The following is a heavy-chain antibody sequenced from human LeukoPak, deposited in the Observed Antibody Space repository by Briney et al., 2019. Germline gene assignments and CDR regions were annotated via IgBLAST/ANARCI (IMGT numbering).Heavy chain of an antibody. CDR1: GGTFSSYA. CDR3: AIYTPSKTFDY. V-gene: IGHV1-69*13. D-gene: IGHD2-2*02. J-gene: IGHJ4*02. CDR2: IIPIFGTA. Sequence: SVKVSCTASGGTFSSYAISWVRQASGQGLEWMGGIIPIFGTANYAQKFQGRVTITADESTSTAYMELSSLRSEDTAVYYCAIYTPSKTFDYWGQGTLVTVSS.